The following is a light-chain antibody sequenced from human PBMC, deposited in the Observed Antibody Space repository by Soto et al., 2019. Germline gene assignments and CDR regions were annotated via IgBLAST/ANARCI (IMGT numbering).Light chain of an antibody. CDR2: AAS. CDR1: QGIRND. J-gene: IGKJ1*01. CDR3: LQDYNYPWT. Sequence: AIQMTQSPSSLSASVGDRVTITCRARQGIRNDLGWYQQKPGKAPKLLIYAASSLQSVVPSRFSGSGSGTDFTLTISSLQPEDFATYYCLQDYNYPWTFGQGTKVEIK. V-gene: IGKV1-6*01.